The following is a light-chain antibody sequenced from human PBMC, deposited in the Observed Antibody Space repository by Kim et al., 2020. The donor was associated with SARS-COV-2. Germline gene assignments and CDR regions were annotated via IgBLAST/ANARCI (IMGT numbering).Light chain of an antibody. Sequence: SYELTQPPSVSVSPGQTASITCSGDKLGDKYACWYQQKSGQSPVVVIYQDSKRPSGIPERFSGSNSGNTATLTISGTQAMDEADYYCQAWDSSTAVVFGG. V-gene: IGLV3-1*01. CDR3: QAWDSSTAVV. CDR1: KLGDKY. CDR2: QDS. J-gene: IGLJ2*01.